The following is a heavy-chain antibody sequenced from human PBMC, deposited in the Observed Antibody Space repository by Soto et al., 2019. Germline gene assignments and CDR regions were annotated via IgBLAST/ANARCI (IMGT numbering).Heavy chain of an antibody. CDR3: ARGRDYYDSSGSLGWFDP. CDR2: IYYSGST. D-gene: IGHD3-22*01. J-gene: IGHJ5*02. Sequence: SETLSLTCTVSGGSISSGGYYWSWIRQHPGKGLEWIGYIYYSGSTYYNPSLKSRVTISVDTSKNQFSLKLSSVTAADTAVYYCARGRDYYDSSGSLGWFDPWGQGTRVTVSS. CDR1: GGSISSGGYY. V-gene: IGHV4-31*03.